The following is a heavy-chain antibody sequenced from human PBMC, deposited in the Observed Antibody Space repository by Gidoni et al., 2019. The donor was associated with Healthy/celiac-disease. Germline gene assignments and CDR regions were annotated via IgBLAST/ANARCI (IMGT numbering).Heavy chain of an antibody. CDR3: AIFSSDGTVYHDSPFMDV. CDR1: GLTFSSYE. CDR2: ISSSGSTI. J-gene: IGHJ6*02. Sequence: EVQLVESGGGLVQPGGSLRLACAASGLTFSSYEMNWVRQAPGKGLEWVSYISSSGSTIYYADSVKGRFTISRDNAKNSLYLQMNSLRAEDTAVYYCAIFSSDGTVYHDSPFMDVWGQGTTVTVSS. D-gene: IGHD4-17*01. V-gene: IGHV3-48*03.